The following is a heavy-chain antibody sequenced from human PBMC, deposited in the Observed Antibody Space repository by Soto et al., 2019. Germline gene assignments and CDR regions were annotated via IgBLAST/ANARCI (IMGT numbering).Heavy chain of an antibody. D-gene: IGHD5-12*01. CDR1: GGTFSSYA. V-gene: IGHV1-69*12. J-gene: IGHJ6*02. Sequence: QVQLVQSGAEVKKPGSSVKVSCKASGGTFSSYAISWVRQAPGQGLEWMGGIIPIFGTANYAQKFQGRVTITADESTSTGDMELSSLRSEDTAVYYCASREVATIGGYYYYGMDVWGQGTTVTVSS. CDR3: ASREVATIGGYYYYGMDV. CDR2: IIPIFGTA.